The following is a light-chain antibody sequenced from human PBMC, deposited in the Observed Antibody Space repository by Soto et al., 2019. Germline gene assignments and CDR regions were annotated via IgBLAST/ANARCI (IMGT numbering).Light chain of an antibody. CDR2: DVS. CDR1: SSDVGGYNY. Sequence: QSALTQPASVSGSPGQSITISCTGTSSDVGGYNYVSWYQQYPGKAPKLMIYDVSYRPSGVSNRFSGFKSGNTASLTISGLQAEDEADYYCSSYTSSSTVVFGGGTKVTVL. V-gene: IGLV2-14*01. J-gene: IGLJ2*01. CDR3: SSYTSSSTVV.